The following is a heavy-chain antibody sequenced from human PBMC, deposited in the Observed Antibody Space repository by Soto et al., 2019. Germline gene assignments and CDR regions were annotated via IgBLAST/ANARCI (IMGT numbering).Heavy chain of an antibody. V-gene: IGHV3-33*01. J-gene: IGHJ4*02. CDR3: ARVSYSSGLYRDYFDY. CDR2: IWYDGSNK. D-gene: IGHD6-19*01. CDR1: GFTFSSYG. Sequence: QVQLVESGGGVVQPGRSLRLSCAASGFTFSSYGMHWVRQAPGKGLEWVAVIWYDGSNKYYADSVKGRFTISRDNSKNTLYLQMNSLRAEDTAVYYCARVSYSSGLYRDYFDYWGQGTLVTVSS.